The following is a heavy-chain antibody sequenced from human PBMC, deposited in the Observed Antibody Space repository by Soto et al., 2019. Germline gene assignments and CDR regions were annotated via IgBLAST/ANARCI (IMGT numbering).Heavy chain of an antibody. CDR3: ARDHPHSYGIYYFDY. CDR1: GGSVSSASYY. D-gene: IGHD5-18*01. CDR2: IYSSGST. Sequence: PSETLSLTCTVSGGSVSSASYYWNWIRQPPGKGLEWIGYIYSSGSTNYNPSLKSRVTISADTSKNQVSLKLTSVTAADTAVYYCARDHPHSYGIYYFDYWGQGTLVTVSS. J-gene: IGHJ4*02. V-gene: IGHV4-61*01.